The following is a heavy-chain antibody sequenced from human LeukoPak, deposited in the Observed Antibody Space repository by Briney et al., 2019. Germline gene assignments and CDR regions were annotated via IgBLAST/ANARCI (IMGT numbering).Heavy chain of an antibody. CDR3: ATGNVYGDYGYYYYKDV. V-gene: IGHV1-69*05. CDR1: GGTFSSYA. CDR2: IIPIFGTA. Sequence: SVKVSCKASGGTFSSYAISWVRQAPGQGLEWMGGIIPIFGTANYAQKFQGRVTITTDESTSTAYMELSSLRSEDTAVYYCATGNVYGDYGYYYYKDVWGKGTTVTVSS. D-gene: IGHD4-17*01. J-gene: IGHJ6*03.